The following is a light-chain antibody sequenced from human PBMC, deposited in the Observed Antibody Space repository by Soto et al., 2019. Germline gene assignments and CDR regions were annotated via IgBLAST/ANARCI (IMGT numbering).Light chain of an antibody. CDR2: DVS. Sequence: QSALTQPRSVSGSPGQSVTITCTGTSNDVGGYNFVSWYQQHPGKVPKLMIYDVSIRPSGVPDRFSGSKSGITASLTISGLQAEDEADYYCCSYVGSDTSFVFGSGTKLTVL. CDR3: CSYVGSDTSFV. V-gene: IGLV2-11*01. CDR1: SNDVGGYNF. J-gene: IGLJ1*01.